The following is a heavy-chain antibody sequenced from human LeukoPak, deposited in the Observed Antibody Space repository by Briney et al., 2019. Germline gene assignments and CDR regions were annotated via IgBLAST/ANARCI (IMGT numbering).Heavy chain of an antibody. J-gene: IGHJ6*03. CDR1: GYAFTDYY. Sequence: ASVKVSCKASGYAFTDYYIHWVRQAPGQGLEWMGWINPKSGGTNSAQKFQGRVTMTRDTSTSTVYMELSSLRSEDTAIYYCARARGSGSYYGHDYYYYHYMDVWGKGTTVTVSS. V-gene: IGHV1-2*02. CDR2: INPKSGGT. CDR3: ARARGSGSYYGHDYYYYHYMDV. D-gene: IGHD3-10*01.